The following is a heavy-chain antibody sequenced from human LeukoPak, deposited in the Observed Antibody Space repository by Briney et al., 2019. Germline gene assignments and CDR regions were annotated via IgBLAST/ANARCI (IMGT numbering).Heavy chain of an antibody. CDR3: ARAQNYHDRSGYSDDTFDV. CDR1: GYTFTDNY. CDR2: VNPDSGGI. V-gene: IGHV1-2*06. Sequence: ASVTVSCKASGYTFTDNYIHWVRQPPAQGLEWMGRVNPDSGGINKAQKFQGRVTMTRDTSINTAFVELRRLRSDDTATYYCARAQNYHDRSGYSDDTFDVWGHGTMITVSS. D-gene: IGHD3-22*01. J-gene: IGHJ3*01.